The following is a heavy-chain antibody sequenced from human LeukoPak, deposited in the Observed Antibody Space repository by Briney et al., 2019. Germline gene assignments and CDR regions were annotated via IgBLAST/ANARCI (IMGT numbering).Heavy chain of an antibody. Sequence: GGSLRLSCAASGFTFANYNFNWVRQAPGEGLEWVSYISSTSSTIYYADSMKGRFTISRDNAKNSLYLQMNSLRAEDTAVYYCARGGNSGYWGQGTLVTVSS. D-gene: IGHD2-15*01. V-gene: IGHV3-48*01. CDR2: ISSTSSTI. CDR1: GFTFANYN. J-gene: IGHJ4*02. CDR3: ARGGNSGY.